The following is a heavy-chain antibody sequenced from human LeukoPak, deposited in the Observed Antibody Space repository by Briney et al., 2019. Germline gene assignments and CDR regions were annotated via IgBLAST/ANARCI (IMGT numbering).Heavy chain of an antibody. CDR2: IIPIFGTA. Sequence: SVKVSCKASGGAFSSYAISWVREAPGQGLEWMVRIIPIFGTANYAQKFQGRVTITTDESTSTAYMELSSLRSEDTAVYYCARDFSRTDYDPGYFDLWGRGTLVTVSS. CDR1: GGAFSSYA. CDR3: ARDFSRTDYDPGYFDL. J-gene: IGHJ2*01. D-gene: IGHD3-22*01. V-gene: IGHV1-69*05.